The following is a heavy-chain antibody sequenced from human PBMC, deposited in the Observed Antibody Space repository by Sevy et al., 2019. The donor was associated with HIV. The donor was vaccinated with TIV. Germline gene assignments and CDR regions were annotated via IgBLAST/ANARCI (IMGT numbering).Heavy chain of an antibody. CDR2: IYHSGTT. CDR3: ARGGAGFGSGSDAPFDV. Sequence: SETLSLTCTVSGGSINSFYWSWIRQTPGKGLEWIGYIYHSGTTKHNASLKSRIAISIDTSNNQFSLRVRPVTAADTAVYVCARGGAGFGSGSDAPFDVWGQGALVTVSS. J-gene: IGHJ4*02. CDR1: GGSINSFY. V-gene: IGHV4-59*12. D-gene: IGHD3-10*01.